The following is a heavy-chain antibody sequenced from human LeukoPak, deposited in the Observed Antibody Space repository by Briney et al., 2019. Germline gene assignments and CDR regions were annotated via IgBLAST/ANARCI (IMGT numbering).Heavy chain of an antibody. CDR2: ISSSHYI. CDR1: GFTFSTYS. CDR3: AGYYYDSSGYYPGY. D-gene: IGHD3-22*01. V-gene: IGHV3-21*04. Sequence: GGSLRLSCAASGFTFSTYSMNWVRQAPGKGLEWVSSISSSHYIYYADSVKGRFTISRDNAKNSLYLQMNSLRAEDTAVYYCAGYYYDSSGYYPGYLGQGTLVTVSS. J-gene: IGHJ4*02.